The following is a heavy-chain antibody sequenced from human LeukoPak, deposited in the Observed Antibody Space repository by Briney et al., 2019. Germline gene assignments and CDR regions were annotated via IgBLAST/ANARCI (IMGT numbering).Heavy chain of an antibody. J-gene: IGHJ5*02. Sequence: ASVKVSCKASEYTFTSYAMHWVRQASGQRLEWMGWINAGNANTKYSQKFQGRVTITRDTSASTAYMELSSLRSEDTAVYYCARGPHITMVRGPVGNWFDPWGQGTLVTVSS. CDR1: EYTFTSYA. CDR3: ARGPHITMVRGPVGNWFDP. V-gene: IGHV1-3*01. CDR2: INAGNANT. D-gene: IGHD3-10*01.